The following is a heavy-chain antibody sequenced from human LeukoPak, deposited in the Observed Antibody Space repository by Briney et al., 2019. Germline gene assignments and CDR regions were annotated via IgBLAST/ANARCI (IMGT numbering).Heavy chain of an antibody. J-gene: IGHJ4*02. D-gene: IGHD2-15*01. CDR2: ISSSSSYI. Sequence: GRSLRLSCAASGFTFSSYSMNWVRQAPGKGLEWVSSISSSSSYIYYADSVKGRFTISRDNAKNSLYLQMNSLRAEDTAVYYCASAGGSPRNYWGQGTLVTVSS. CDR3: ASAGGSPRNY. CDR1: GFTFSSYS. V-gene: IGHV3-21*01.